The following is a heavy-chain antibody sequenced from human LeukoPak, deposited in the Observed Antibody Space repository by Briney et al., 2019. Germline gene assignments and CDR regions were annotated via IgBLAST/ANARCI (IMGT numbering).Heavy chain of an antibody. Sequence: GGCLRLSCAASVFTFSSYCMHWVRQAPGKGLEWVAVISYDGSNKYYADSVKGRFTISRDNSKNTLYLQMNSLRAEDTAVYYCAKDADGAPVNPFDYWGQGTLVTVSS. V-gene: IGHV3-30*18. D-gene: IGHD4-17*01. CDR2: ISYDGSNK. CDR1: VFTFSSYC. CDR3: AKDADGAPVNPFDY. J-gene: IGHJ4*02.